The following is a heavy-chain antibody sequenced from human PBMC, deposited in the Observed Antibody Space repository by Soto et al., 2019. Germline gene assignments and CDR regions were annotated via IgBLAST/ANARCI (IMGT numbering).Heavy chain of an antibody. J-gene: IGHJ3*02. CDR1: GGSISGYY. Sequence: PSETLSLTCTVSGGSISGYYRSWIRQPPGKGLEWIGYIYYSGSTNYNPSLKSRVTISVDTSKNQFSLKLSSVTAADTAVYYCARFADSSGWSRGAFDIWGQGTMVTVSS. CDR3: ARFADSSGWSRGAFDI. D-gene: IGHD6-19*01. CDR2: IYYSGST. V-gene: IGHV4-59*01.